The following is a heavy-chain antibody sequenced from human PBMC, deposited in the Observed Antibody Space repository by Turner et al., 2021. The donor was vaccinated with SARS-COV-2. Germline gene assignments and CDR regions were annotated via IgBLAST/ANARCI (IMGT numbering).Heavy chain of an antibody. CDR3: AREGLWGVVGAGGLDY. D-gene: IGHD1-26*01. J-gene: IGHJ4*02. CDR2: IWYDGSNE. CDR1: GFTFSSYG. Sequence: QVQLVESGGGVVQPGRSLRPSCAASGFTFSSYGMHWVRQAPGKGLEWVAVIWYDGSNEYYADSVKGRFTISRDNSKNTLYLQMNSLRAEDTAVYYCAREGLWGVVGAGGLDYWGQGTLVTVSS. V-gene: IGHV3-33*01.